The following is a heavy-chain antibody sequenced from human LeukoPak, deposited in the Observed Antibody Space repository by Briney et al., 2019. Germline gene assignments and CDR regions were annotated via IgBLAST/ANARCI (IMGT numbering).Heavy chain of an antibody. CDR3: AREGHYGSSGPGIY. CDR1: GFTLSSYL. D-gene: IGHD3-22*01. J-gene: IGHJ4*02. Sequence: PGGSLRLSCAASGFTLSSYLMHWVRQAPGKGLVWVSRIKTDGSSTFYADSVKGRFTVSRDNAKNTLYLQMNSLRAEDTAVYYCAREGHYGSSGPGIYWGQGTLVTVSS. V-gene: IGHV3-74*01. CDR2: IKTDGSST.